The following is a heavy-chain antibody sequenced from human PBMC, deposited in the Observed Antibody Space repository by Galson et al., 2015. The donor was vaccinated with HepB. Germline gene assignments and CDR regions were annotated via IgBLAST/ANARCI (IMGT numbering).Heavy chain of an antibody. D-gene: IGHD3-10*01. CDR3: ARVGNGGFGELVYGMDV. CDR2: INPNSGGT. V-gene: IGHV1-2*04. J-gene: IGHJ6*02. Sequence: SVKVSCKASGYTFTGYYMHWVRQAPGQGLEWMGWINPNSGGTNYAQKFQGWVTMTRDTSISTAYMELSRLRSDDTAVYYCARVGNGGFGELVYGMDVWGQGTTVTVSS. CDR1: GYTFTGYY.